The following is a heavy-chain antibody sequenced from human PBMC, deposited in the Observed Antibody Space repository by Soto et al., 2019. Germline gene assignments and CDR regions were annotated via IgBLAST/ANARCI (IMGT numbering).Heavy chain of an antibody. CDR2: IYSGGST. CDR3: SSDARNWKPEVD. CDR1: GFTVSNNY. J-gene: IGHJ4*02. V-gene: IGHV3-53*01. D-gene: IGHD1-20*01. Sequence: EVQLVESGGGLIQPGGSLRLSCAASGFTVSNNYISWVRQAPGKGLEWVSVIYSGGSTYYADSVKGRFTISRDHSKNTLYLQLTSLRVEDTAVYFCSSDARNWKPEVDWGQGTLLTVSS.